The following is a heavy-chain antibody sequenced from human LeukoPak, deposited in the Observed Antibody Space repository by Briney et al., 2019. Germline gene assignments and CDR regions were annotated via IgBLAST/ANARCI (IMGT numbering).Heavy chain of an antibody. CDR2: IKSKTDGGTT. CDR3: TTDSITMVRGVTYYFDY. V-gene: IGHV3-15*01. CDR1: VYTLRNAL. D-gene: IGHD3-10*01. Sequence: GAPRHSCAASVYTLRNALASCVPEALQGGGGWGGRIKSKTDGGTTDYAAPVKGRFTISRDDSKNTLYLQMNSLKAEDTAVYYCTTDSITMVRGVTYYFDYWGQGTLVTVSS. J-gene: IGHJ4*02.